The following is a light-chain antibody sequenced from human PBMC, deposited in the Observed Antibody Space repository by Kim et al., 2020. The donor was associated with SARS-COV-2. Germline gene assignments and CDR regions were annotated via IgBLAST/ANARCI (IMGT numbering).Light chain of an antibody. CDR3: NSRDNSGDHVV. J-gene: IGLJ2*01. Sequence: ALGQKVRITCQGDSLRTYYARWYQQKPGQAPILVIYGKNNRPSGIPDRFSGASSGNTASLTVTGAQAVDEADYYCNSRDNSGDHVVFGGGTQLTVL. CDR1: SLRTYY. V-gene: IGLV3-19*01. CDR2: GKN.